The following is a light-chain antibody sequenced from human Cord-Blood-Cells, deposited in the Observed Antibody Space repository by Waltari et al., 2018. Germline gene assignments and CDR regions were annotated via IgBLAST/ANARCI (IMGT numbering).Light chain of an antibody. V-gene: IGKV3-11*01. CDR2: DAS. CDR3: QQRSNWPIT. CDR1: QSVSSY. J-gene: IGKJ5*01. Sequence: EIVLTQSPATLSLSPGERATLSCRARQSVSSYLAWYQQKPGQAPRLRIYDASNRATGIPARFSGSGSGTDFTLTISSLEPEDFAVYYCQQRSNWPITFGQGTRLEIK.